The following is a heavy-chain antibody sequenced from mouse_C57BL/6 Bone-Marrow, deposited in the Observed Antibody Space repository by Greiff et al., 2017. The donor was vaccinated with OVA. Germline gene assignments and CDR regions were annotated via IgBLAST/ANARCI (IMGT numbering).Heavy chain of an antibody. Sequence: EVKVEESGEGLVKPGGSLKLSCAASGFTFSSYAMSWVRQTPEKRLEWVAYISSGGDYIYYADTVKGRFTISRDNARNTLYLQMSSLKSEDTAMYYCTRVPYYYGSSYRAMDYWGQGTSVTVSS. CDR3: TRVPYYYGSSYRAMDY. J-gene: IGHJ4*01. V-gene: IGHV5-9-1*02. CDR1: GFTFSSYA. CDR2: ISSGGDYI. D-gene: IGHD1-1*01.